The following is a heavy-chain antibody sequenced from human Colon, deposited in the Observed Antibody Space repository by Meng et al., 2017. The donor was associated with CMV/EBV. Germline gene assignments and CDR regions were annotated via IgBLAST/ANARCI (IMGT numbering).Heavy chain of an antibody. CDR1: GFTFTSSG. V-gene: IGHV1-18*01. Sequence: SGFTFTSSGIRWVLQAPGQGLEWMGWISAYNGHTNYAPKLQGRVTMTTDTSTSTAYMELRRLRFDDTAVYYCARDPGRIVDNWFDPWGQGTLVTVSS. CDR2: ISAYNGHT. J-gene: IGHJ5*02. D-gene: IGHD2/OR15-2a*01. CDR3: ARDPGRIVDNWFDP.